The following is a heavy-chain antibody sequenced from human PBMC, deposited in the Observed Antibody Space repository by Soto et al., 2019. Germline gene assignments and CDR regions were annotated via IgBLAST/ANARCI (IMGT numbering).Heavy chain of an antibody. CDR3: ARDRLWFGESS. D-gene: IGHD3-10*01. CDR2: ISSSGSTI. Sequence: GGSLRLSCAASGFTFSSYEMNWVRQAPGKGLEWVSYISSSGSTIYYADSVKGRFTISRDNAKNSLYLQMNSLRAEDMAVYYCARDRLWFGESSWGQGTLVTVSS. J-gene: IGHJ4*02. V-gene: IGHV3-48*03. CDR1: GFTFSSYE.